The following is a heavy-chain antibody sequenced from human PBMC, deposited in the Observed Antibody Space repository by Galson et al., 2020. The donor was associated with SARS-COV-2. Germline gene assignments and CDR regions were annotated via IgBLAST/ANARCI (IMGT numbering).Heavy chain of an antibody. Sequence: TGGSLRLSCAASGFTFSSYAMSWVRQAPGKGLEWVSAISGSGGSTYYADSVKGRFTISRDNSKNTLYLQMNSLRAEDTAVYYCAKDQRYFDWLTNYYYYYGMDVWGQGTTVTVSS. D-gene: IGHD3-9*01. CDR3: AKDQRYFDWLTNYYYYYGMDV. V-gene: IGHV3-23*01. CDR1: GFTFSSYA. CDR2: ISGSGGST. J-gene: IGHJ6*02.